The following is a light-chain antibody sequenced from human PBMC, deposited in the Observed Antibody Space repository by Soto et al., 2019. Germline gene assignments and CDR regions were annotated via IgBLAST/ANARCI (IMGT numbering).Light chain of an antibody. V-gene: IGLV3-1*01. J-gene: IGLJ2*01. CDR1: KLGDKY. CDR2: QDS. CDR3: QAWDSSPPLIVV. Sequence: SYELTQPPSVSVSPGQTASITCSGDKLGDKYACWYQQKPGQSPVLVIYQDSKRPSGIPERFSGSNSGNTATLTISGTQAMDEADYYCQAWDSSPPLIVVFGGGTKVTVL.